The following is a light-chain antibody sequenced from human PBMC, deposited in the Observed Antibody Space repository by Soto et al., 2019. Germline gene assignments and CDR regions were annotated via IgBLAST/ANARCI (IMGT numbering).Light chain of an antibody. V-gene: IGKV1-39*01. CDR2: QTS. CDR1: LPISNY. J-gene: IGKJ5*01. CDR3: QQSYSTPIT. Sequence: DIQMNQSPSSLSASVGDRVTITCRASLPISNYLAWYHQKPGKAPRLLIYQTSTLQGGVPSRFSGSGSGTDFTLTISSLQPEDFATYYCQQSYSTPITLGQGTRLEIK.